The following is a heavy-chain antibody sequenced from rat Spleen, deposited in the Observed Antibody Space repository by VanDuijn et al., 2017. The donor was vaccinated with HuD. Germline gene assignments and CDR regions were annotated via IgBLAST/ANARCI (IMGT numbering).Heavy chain of an antibody. V-gene: IGHV2-63*01. CDR3: TRETMGVNPLIDD. D-gene: IGHD1-7*01. J-gene: IGHJ2*01. CDR2: MWYDGDT. Sequence: HVPLQESGPRLLQPSETLSLTCMVPGFPLTKHSVRWVHLLSGEGPEWMGRMWYDGDTAYNSTLKSRLSIHTDTSKNQVFLEMNSLQTDNRGTYYCTRETMGVNPLIDDWGQGVMVTVSS. CDR1: GFPLTKHS.